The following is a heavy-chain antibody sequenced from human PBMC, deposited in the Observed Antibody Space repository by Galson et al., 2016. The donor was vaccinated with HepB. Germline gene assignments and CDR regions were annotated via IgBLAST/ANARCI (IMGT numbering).Heavy chain of an antibody. CDR2: IKSKTDGGTT. V-gene: IGHV3-15*01. CDR1: GFTFSNAW. D-gene: IGHD3-10*01. CDR3: TTGVGSGSYPFDS. J-gene: IGHJ4*02. Sequence: SLRLSCAASGFTFSNAWMSWVRQAPGKGLEWVGRIKSKTDGGTTDYAAPVKGRFTISRDASKNTLYLQMNSLKTEDTAVYYCTTGVGSGSYPFDSWGQGSLVTVSS.